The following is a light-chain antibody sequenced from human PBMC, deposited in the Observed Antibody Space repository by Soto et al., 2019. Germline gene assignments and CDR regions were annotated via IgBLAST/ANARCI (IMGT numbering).Light chain of an antibody. CDR2: DTS. CDR1: QSVSSK. J-gene: IGKJ1*01. Sequence: EIVMTQSPATLSVSPGERAALSCRASQSVSSKLAWYRQRPGQAPRLVIYDTSTRATGVPARLSGSGSGTDFTLTISRLEPEDFAVYYCQPYGSSPTFGQRTKVDIK. V-gene: IGKV3-15*01. CDR3: QPYGSSPT.